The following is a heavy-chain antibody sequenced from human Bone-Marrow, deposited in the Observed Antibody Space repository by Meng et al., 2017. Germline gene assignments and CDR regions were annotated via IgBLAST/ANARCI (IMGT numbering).Heavy chain of an antibody. J-gene: IGHJ4*02. CDR3: ATDVHPLVDN. Sequence: DVQRVESGGGLVEPGGSLRLTFAASGFSFIGYSMNCGRQAPGKGVEWVSSISSTSNYIFYADSAKGRFTVSRDNAKSSLYLEMNSLRVEVTAVYYCATDVHPLVDNWGQGTLVTVSS. CDR2: ISSTSNYI. V-gene: IGHV3-21*01. CDR1: GFSFIGYS.